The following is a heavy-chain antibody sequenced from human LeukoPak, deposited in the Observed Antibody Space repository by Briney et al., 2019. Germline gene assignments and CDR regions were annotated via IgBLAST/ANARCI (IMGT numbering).Heavy chain of an antibody. D-gene: IGHD1-14*01. CDR2: IYYSGST. J-gene: IGHJ4*02. CDR3: ARDPVEQEGPRRAFDY. Sequence: PSETLSLTCTVSGGSISSSSYYWGWIRQPPGKGLEWIGSIYYSGSTYYNPSLKSRVTISVDTSKNQFSLKLSSVTAADTAVYYCARDPVEQEGPRRAFDYWGQGTLVTVSS. V-gene: IGHV4-39*07. CDR1: GGSISSSSYY.